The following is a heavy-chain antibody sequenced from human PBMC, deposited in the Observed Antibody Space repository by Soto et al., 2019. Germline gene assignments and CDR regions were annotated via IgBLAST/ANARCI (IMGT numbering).Heavy chain of an antibody. D-gene: IGHD2-2*01. Sequence: GESLKISCKGSGYSFTSYWIGWVRQMPGKGLEWMGIIYPGDSDTRYSPSFQGQVTISADKSISTAYLQWSSLKASDTAMYYCARSHCSSTSCYPNYYYYYMDVWGKGTTVTVSS. CDR2: IYPGDSDT. CDR1: GYSFTSYW. J-gene: IGHJ6*03. V-gene: IGHV5-51*01. CDR3: ARSHCSSTSCYPNYYYYYMDV.